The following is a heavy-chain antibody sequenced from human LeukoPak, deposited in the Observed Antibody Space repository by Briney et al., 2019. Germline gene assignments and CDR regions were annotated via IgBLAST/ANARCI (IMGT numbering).Heavy chain of an antibody. D-gene: IGHD6-19*01. Sequence: ASVKVSCKASGYTFTGYYMHWVRQAPGQGLEWMGWINPNSGGTNYAQKFQGRVTMTRDTFISTAYMELSSLRSEDTAVYYCTTDIYSDWYRFDFWGQGTLLTVSS. CDR2: INPNSGGT. V-gene: IGHV1-2*02. CDR3: TTDIYSDWYRFDF. J-gene: IGHJ4*02. CDR1: GYTFTGYY.